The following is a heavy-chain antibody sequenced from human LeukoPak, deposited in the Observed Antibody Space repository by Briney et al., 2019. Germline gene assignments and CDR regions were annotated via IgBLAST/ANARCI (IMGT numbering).Heavy chain of an antibody. V-gene: IGHV3-30*02. D-gene: IGHD4-17*01. CDR1: RFTFNGYG. CDR3: AKEIWPTVTIPGRTYFDY. J-gene: IGHJ4*02. Sequence: GGSLRLSCAASRFTFNGYGVHWVREAPGTGLEWVAFIRYDGSNKYYAHSVKGRVTVSRDNSQNTLYLQMNSLRVEDTAVYYCAKEIWPTVTIPGRTYFDYWGQGALVTVSS. CDR2: IRYDGSNK.